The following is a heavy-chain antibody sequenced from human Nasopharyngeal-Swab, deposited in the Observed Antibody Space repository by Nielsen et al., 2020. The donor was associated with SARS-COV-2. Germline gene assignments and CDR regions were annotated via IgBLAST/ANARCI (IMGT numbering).Heavy chain of an antibody. CDR1: GFTFNSFA. CDR2: ISGGGDST. V-gene: IGHV3-23*01. Sequence: GGSLRLSCAASGFTFNSFAMSWVRQAPGKGLEWVSGISGGGDSTHYADSVKGRFTISRDNSRKTLYLQMNSLRAEGTAVYHCAKANTRDFDYWGQGTLVTVSS. J-gene: IGHJ4*02. CDR3: AKANTRDFDY.